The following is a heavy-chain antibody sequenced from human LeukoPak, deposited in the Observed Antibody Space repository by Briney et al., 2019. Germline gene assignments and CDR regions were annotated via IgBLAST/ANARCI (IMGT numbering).Heavy chain of an antibody. J-gene: IGHJ4*02. CDR3: AKLSGVTGYCVPN. Sequence: GGSLRLSCAASGFTFSSYGMHWVRQAPGKGLEWVAVIWYDGSNKYYADSVKGRFTISRDNSKNTLYLQMNSLRAEDTAVYYCAKLSGVTGYCVPNWGQGTLVTVSS. V-gene: IGHV3-30*02. CDR1: GFTFSSYG. D-gene: IGHD1-14*01. CDR2: IWYDGSNK.